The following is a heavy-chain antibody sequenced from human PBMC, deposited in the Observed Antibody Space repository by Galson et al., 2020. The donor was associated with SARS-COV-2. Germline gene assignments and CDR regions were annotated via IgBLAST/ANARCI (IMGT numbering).Heavy chain of an antibody. CDR2: IDPYSGRT. CDR3: AKSGGQCTGGSCFSGAWLDP. V-gene: IGHV1-2*02. J-gene: IGHJ5*02. Sequence: KISCETSGYSFTRYYIPWVRQAPGHGLEWMGWIDPYSGRTNYAQKFQGRVTMTRDSSIRTAYLDLSSLTSADTAVFFCAKSGGQCTGGSCFSGAWLDPGGQRSLVTVSS. CDR1: GYSFTRYY. D-gene: IGHD2-15*01.